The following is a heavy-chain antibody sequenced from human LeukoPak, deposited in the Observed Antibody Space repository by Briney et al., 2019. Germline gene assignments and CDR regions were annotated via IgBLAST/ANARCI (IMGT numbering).Heavy chain of an antibody. Sequence: GGSLRLSCAASGFTFSSYEMNWVRQAPGKGLEWISYISSSGSTMYYADSVKGRFTISRNNAKNSLYLQMNSLRAEDTAIYYCASSSWYALDYWGQGTLVTVSS. V-gene: IGHV3-48*03. D-gene: IGHD6-13*01. J-gene: IGHJ4*02. CDR2: ISSSGSTM. CDR3: ASSSWYALDY. CDR1: GFTFSSYE.